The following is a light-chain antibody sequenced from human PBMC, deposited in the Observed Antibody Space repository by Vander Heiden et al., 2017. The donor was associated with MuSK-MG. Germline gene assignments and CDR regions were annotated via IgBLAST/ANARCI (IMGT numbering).Light chain of an antibody. CDR1: QSISSY. V-gene: IGKV1-39*01. J-gene: IGKJ5*01. Sequence: DIQMTQSPSSLSASVGDRVTITCRASQSISSYLNWYQQKPGKAPKLLIYAASSLQSGVPSRFSGSGYGTDFTLTISSRQPEDFATYYCQQIDSNLTITFGQGTRLEIK. CDR2: AAS. CDR3: QQIDSNLTIT.